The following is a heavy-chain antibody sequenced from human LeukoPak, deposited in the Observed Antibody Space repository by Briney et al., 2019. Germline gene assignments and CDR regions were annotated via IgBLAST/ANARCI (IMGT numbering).Heavy chain of an antibody. D-gene: IGHD1-26*01. V-gene: IGHV3-72*01. CDR1: GFTFSDHY. CDR3: ARVGRELVGATSLDAFDI. Sequence: GGSLRLSCAASGFTFSDHYMDWVRQAPGKGLEWVGRTRNKANSYTTEYAASVKGRFTISRDDSKNSLYLQMNRLKTEDTAVYYCARVGRELVGATSLDAFDIWGQGTMVTVSP. J-gene: IGHJ3*02. CDR2: TRNKANSYTT.